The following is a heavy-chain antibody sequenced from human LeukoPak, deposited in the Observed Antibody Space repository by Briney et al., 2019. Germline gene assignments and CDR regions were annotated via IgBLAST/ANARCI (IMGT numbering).Heavy chain of an antibody. J-gene: IGHJ6*02. Sequence: TGGSLRLSCAASGFTFSSYSMNWVRQAPGKGLEWVANIKQDGSEKYYVDSVKGRFTISRDNAKNSLYLQMNSLRAEDTAVYYCARDLGVRGVHYYYYYGMDVWGQGTTVTVSS. D-gene: IGHD3-10*01. CDR1: GFTFSSYS. CDR2: IKQDGSEK. CDR3: ARDLGVRGVHYYYYYGMDV. V-gene: IGHV3-7*01.